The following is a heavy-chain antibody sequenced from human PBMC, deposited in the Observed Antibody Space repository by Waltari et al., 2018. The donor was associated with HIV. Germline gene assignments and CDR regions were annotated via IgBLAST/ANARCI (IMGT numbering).Heavy chain of an antibody. Sequence: QVQLVQSGAEVKKPGASVKVSCKASGYTFTSYGISWVRQAPGQGLEWMGWISAYNGNTNYAQKLQGRVTMTTDTSTSTAYMELRSLRSDDTAVYYCARDIMITFGGVIAQTSGYWGQGTLVTVSS. V-gene: IGHV1-18*01. CDR1: GYTFTSYG. CDR3: ARDIMITFGGVIAQTSGY. D-gene: IGHD3-16*02. J-gene: IGHJ4*02. CDR2: ISAYNGNT.